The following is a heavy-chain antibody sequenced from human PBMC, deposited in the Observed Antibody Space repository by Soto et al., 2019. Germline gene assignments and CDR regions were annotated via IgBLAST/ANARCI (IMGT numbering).Heavy chain of an antibody. CDR2: IYNTGST. CDR3: ARGKTRYFDY. J-gene: IGHJ4*02. D-gene: IGHD2-15*01. CDR1: GGSISRTDYH. V-gene: IGHV4-30-4*01. Sequence: QVQLQESGPGLVKPSQTLSLTCTVSGGSISRTDYHWSWIRQVPGKGLEWIGYIYNTGSTYYNPSFNYCVTISIDTPKGQVSLKLSSLTAADTAVYYCARGKTRYFDYWGRGTRVTVSS.